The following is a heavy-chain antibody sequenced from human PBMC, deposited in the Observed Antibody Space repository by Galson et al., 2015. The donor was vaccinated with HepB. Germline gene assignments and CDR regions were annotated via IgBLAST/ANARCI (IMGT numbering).Heavy chain of an antibody. V-gene: IGHV3-33*01. CDR3: ARDGRITMVRGVIDY. CDR2: IWYDSSE. Sequence: SLRLSCAASGFTFSTYDMHWVRQAPGKGLEWVAVIWYDSSEYYVDSVKGRFTISRDNSKNTLYLQMNSLRAEDTAVYYCARDGRITMVRGVIDYWGQGTLVTVSS. CDR1: GFTFSTYD. J-gene: IGHJ4*02. D-gene: IGHD3-10*01.